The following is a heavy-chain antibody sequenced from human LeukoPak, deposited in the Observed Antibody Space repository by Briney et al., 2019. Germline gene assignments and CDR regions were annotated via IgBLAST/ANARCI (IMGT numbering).Heavy chain of an antibody. CDR3: AKLPWVAAAPGYYMDV. V-gene: IGHV3-23*01. J-gene: IGHJ6*03. Sequence: GGSLRLSCAASGFTLSSYAMSWVRQAPGKGLEWVSAISAGGGSTYYADSVKGRFTFSRDNSKNTLYLHMNSLRAEDTAVYYCAKLPWVAAAPGYYMDVWGKGTTVTVSS. D-gene: IGHD6-13*01. CDR1: GFTLSSYA. CDR2: ISAGGGST.